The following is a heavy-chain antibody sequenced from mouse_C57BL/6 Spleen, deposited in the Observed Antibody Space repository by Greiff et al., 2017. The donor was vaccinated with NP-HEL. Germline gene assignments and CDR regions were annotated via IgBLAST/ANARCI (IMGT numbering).Heavy chain of an antibody. CDR1: GYTFTEYT. J-gene: IGHJ2*01. Sequence: QVHVKQSGAELVKPGASVKLSCKASGYTFTEYTIHWVKQRSGQGLEWIGWFYPGSGSIKYNEKFKDKATLTADKSSSTVYMELSRLTSEDSAVYFCARHEAYYENYYYFDYWGQGTTLTVSS. CDR2: FYPGSGSI. D-gene: IGHD1-1*01. CDR3: ARHEAYYENYYYFDY. V-gene: IGHV1-62-2*01.